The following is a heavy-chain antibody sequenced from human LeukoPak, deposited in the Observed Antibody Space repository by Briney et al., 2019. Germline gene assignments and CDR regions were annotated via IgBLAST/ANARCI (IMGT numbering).Heavy chain of an antibody. CDR3: ARPFFMLGKGDAFDI. CDR2: IYYSGST. CDR1: GGSISSGDYY. J-gene: IGHJ3*02. V-gene: IGHV4-30-4*08. D-gene: IGHD3-16*01. Sequence: SETLSLTCTVSGGSISSGDYYWSWIRQPPGKGLEWIGYIYYSGSTYYNPSLKSRVTISVDTSKNQFSLKLSSVTAADTAVYYCARPFFMLGKGDAFDIWGQGTMVTVSS.